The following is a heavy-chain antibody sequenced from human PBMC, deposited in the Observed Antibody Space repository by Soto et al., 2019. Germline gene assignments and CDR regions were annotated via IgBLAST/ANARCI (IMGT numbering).Heavy chain of an antibody. J-gene: IGHJ2*01. Sequence: EVQLVESGGGLIQPGGSLRLSCAASGFTVSSNHMSWVRQAPGKGLEWVSVIYSGGDTHYADSVKGRSTISRDNSKNTLYLQMNSLRAEDTAVYYCARDRLGYWYFDLWGRGTLVTVSS. V-gene: IGHV3-53*01. D-gene: IGHD6-19*01. CDR2: IYSGGDT. CDR1: GFTVSSNH. CDR3: ARDRLGYWYFDL.